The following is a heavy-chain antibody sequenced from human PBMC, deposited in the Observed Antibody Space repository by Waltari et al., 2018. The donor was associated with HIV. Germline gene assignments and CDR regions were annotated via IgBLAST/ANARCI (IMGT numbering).Heavy chain of an antibody. J-gene: IGHJ6*02. CDR1: GGTFSSYA. CDR3: ARDVSTSPIAYYYYGMDV. Sequence: QVQLVQSGAEVKKPGSSVKVSCKASGGTFSSYAISWVRQAPGQGLEWMGGITPICGTANYAQKCQGRVTITSDESTSTAYMELSSLRSEDTAVYYCARDVSTSPIAYYYYGMDVWGQGTTVTVSS. D-gene: IGHD2-2*01. CDR2: ITPICGTA. V-gene: IGHV1-69*01.